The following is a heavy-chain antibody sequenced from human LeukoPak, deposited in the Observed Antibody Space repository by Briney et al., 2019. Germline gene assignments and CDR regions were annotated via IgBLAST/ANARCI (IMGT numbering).Heavy chain of an antibody. CDR1: GFTFSSYW. D-gene: IGHD3-10*01. CDR3: ASWRYASGSPSFDY. V-gene: IGHV3-7*01. Sequence: GGSLRLSCAASGFTFSSYWMSWVRQAPGKGLEWVANIKQDGSEKYYVDSVKGRFTISRDNAKNSLFLQMSSLRAEDTAVYYCASWRYASGSPSFDYWGQGTLVTVSS. J-gene: IGHJ4*02. CDR2: IKQDGSEK.